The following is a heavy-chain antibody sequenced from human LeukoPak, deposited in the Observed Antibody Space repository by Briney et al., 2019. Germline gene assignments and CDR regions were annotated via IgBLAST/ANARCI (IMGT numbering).Heavy chain of an antibody. D-gene: IGHD2-2*01. CDR3: AKTVVPAAIGYYYYMDV. CDR2: ISGSGGST. Sequence: GGSLRLSCAASGFTFSSYAMSWVRQAPGKGLEWVSAISGSGGSTYYADSVKGRFTISRDNSKNTLYLQMNSLRAEDTAVYYCAKTVVPAAIGYYYYMDVWGKGTTVTVSS. CDR1: GFTFSSYA. J-gene: IGHJ6*03. V-gene: IGHV3-23*01.